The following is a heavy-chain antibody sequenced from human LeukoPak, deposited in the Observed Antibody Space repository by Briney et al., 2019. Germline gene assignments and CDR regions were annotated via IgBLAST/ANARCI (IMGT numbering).Heavy chain of an antibody. V-gene: IGHV3-64*02. Sequence: GGSLTLSCAASGFTFSSYAMHWVRQAPGKGLEYVSAINNYGGLTYYADSVKGRFTISRDNSKRTLYLQMGSLRLEDTAVYYCARVPNYYDSSGYYYVRAYYYYYMDVWGKGTTVTVSS. J-gene: IGHJ6*03. CDR1: GFTFSSYA. D-gene: IGHD3-22*01. CDR2: INNYGGLT. CDR3: ARVPNYYDSSGYYYVRAYYYYYMDV.